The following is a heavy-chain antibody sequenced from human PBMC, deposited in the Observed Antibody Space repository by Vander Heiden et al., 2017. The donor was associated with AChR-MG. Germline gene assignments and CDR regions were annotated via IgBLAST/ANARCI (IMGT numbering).Heavy chain of an antibody. CDR1: AFTFSSYA. J-gene: IGHJ5*02. CDR2: ISGSGGST. CDR3: AGDSLTGYNWFDP. V-gene: IGHV3-23*01. Sequence: EVQLLESGGGLVQPGGSLILSCAASAFTFSSYAMSWVGQAPGKGLGWVSAISGSGGSTYYADAVKGRFTISRDNSKNTLYLQMNRLRAEDTAVYYCAGDSLTGYNWFDPWGQGTLVTVSS. D-gene: IGHD3-9*01.